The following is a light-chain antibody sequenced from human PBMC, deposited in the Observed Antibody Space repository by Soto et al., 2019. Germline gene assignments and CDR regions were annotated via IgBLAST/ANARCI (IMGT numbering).Light chain of an antibody. CDR3: QQYGGSPRT. Sequence: EFVLTQAPGTLSLSTGERATLSCRASQSVSSSSLACYQQKRGHAPRLLIHGASNRATGIPDRFSGSGSGTDFTLTISRLEPEDFAVYYCQQYGGSPRTFGQGTKVDIK. V-gene: IGKV3-20*01. CDR1: QSVSSSS. J-gene: IGKJ1*01. CDR2: GAS.